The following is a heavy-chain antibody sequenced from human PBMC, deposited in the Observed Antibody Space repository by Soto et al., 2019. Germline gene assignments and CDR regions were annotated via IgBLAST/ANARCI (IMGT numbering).Heavy chain of an antibody. Sequence: ASVKVSCKASGYTFTSYGISWVRRAPGQGLEWMGWISAYNGNTNYAQKLQGRATMTTDTSTSTAYMELRSLRSDDTAVYYCARSGYSYGWEYFQHWGQGTLVTASS. D-gene: IGHD5-18*01. J-gene: IGHJ1*01. CDR3: ARSGYSYGWEYFQH. CDR1: GYTFTSYG. V-gene: IGHV1-18*01. CDR2: ISAYNGNT.